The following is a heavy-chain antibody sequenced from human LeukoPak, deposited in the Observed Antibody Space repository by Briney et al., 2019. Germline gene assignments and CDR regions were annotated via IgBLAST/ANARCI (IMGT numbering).Heavy chain of an antibody. Sequence: SETLSLTCAVYGGSFSGYYWSWIRQPPGKGLEWIGEINHSGSTNYNPSLKSRVTISVDTSKNQFSLKLSSVTAADTAVYYCARRTQKLDPYCGGDCYPAVFDYWGQGTLVTVSS. V-gene: IGHV4-34*01. J-gene: IGHJ4*02. CDR2: INHSGST. D-gene: IGHD2-21*02. CDR3: ARRTQKLDPYCGGDCYPAVFDY. CDR1: GGSFSGYY.